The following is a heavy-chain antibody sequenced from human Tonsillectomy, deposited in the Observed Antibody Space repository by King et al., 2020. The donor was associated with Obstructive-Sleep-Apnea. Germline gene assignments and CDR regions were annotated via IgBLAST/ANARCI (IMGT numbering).Heavy chain of an antibody. J-gene: IGHJ3*01. V-gene: IGHV3-48*04. Sequence: VQLVESGGGLVQPGGSLRLSCAASGITFSSYSMNWVRQAPGKGLEWVSYISSSTITIYYADSVKGRFTISRDNAKNSLYLQMNSLSAEDTAVYYCATGGPDAFDFWGRGTMVTVSS. CDR1: GITFSSYS. D-gene: IGHD3-16*01. CDR3: ATGGPDAFDF. CDR2: ISSSTITI.